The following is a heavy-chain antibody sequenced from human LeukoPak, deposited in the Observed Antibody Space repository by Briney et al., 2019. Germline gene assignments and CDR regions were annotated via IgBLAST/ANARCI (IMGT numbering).Heavy chain of an antibody. CDR2: IFHSGST. D-gene: IGHD2-15*01. J-gene: IGHJ4*02. CDR1: GGSISSSSYY. CDR3: ATPDLRNCSGGSCYYFDY. Sequence: PSETLSLTCSVSGGSISSSSYYWGWIRQPPGKGLEWIGSIFHSGSTYHNPSLKSRVTISVDTSKIQFSLKLRSVTAADTAVYYCATPDLRNCSGGSCYYFDYWGQGTLVTVSS. V-gene: IGHV4-39*01.